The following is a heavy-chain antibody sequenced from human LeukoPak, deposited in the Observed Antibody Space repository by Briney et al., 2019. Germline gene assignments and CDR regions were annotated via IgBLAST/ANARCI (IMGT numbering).Heavy chain of an antibody. CDR1: GFTFSSYA. CDR3: AKDKLRSSGYYIDY. Sequence: GGSLRLSCAASGFTFSSYAMSWVRQAPGKGLEWVSAISGSGGSTYYADSAKGRFTISRDNSKNTLYLQMNSLRAVDTAVYYCAKDKLRSSGYYIDYWGQGTLVTVSS. D-gene: IGHD3-22*01. J-gene: IGHJ4*02. CDR2: ISGSGGST. V-gene: IGHV3-23*01.